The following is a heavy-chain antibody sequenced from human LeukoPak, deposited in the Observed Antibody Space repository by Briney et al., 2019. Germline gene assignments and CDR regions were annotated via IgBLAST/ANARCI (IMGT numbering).Heavy chain of an antibody. CDR1: GSSFNTYY. Sequence: SDTLSLTCSVSGSSFNTYYWSWIREPAGKPLEWIGRIHTSGSADYSPSLQSRVTISVDTSKKEFSLKLASVTAADTAVYYCARDIVYLIDEDYGWGQGILVTVSS. J-gene: IGHJ4*02. CDR3: ARDIVYLIDEDYG. V-gene: IGHV4-4*07. D-gene: IGHD4-17*01. CDR2: IHTSGSA.